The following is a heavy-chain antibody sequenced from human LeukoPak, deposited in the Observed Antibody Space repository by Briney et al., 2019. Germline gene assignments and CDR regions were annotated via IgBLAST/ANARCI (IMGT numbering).Heavy chain of an antibody. CDR3: ARDYYDSSGYGY. D-gene: IGHD3-22*01. V-gene: IGHV3-20*04. CDR2: INWNGGST. J-gene: IGHJ4*02. CDR1: GFTFDDYG. Sequence: PGGSLRLSCAASGFTFDDYGMSWVRHAPGKGLEWVSGINWNGGSTGYADSVKGRFTISRDNAKNSLYLQMNSLRAEDTALYYCARDYYDSSGYGYWGQGTLVTVSS.